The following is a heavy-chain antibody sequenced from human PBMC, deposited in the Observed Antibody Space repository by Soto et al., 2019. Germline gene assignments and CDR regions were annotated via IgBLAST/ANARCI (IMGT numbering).Heavy chain of an antibody. V-gene: IGHV4-59*08. J-gene: IGHJ4*02. CDR1: GGSISSYY. CDR3: ARVWASTGDTDY. D-gene: IGHD7-27*01. Sequence: SETLSLTCTVSGGSISSYYWSWIRQPPGKGLEWIGYIYYSGSTNYNPSLKSRVTISVDTSKNQFSLKLSSVTAADTAVYYCARVWASTGDTDYWGQGTLVTVSS. CDR2: IYYSGST.